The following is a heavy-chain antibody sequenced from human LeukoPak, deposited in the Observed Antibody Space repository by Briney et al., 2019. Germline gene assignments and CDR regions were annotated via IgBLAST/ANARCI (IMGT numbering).Heavy chain of an antibody. CDR1: GFIFGDYA. V-gene: IGHV3-9*01. J-gene: IGHJ4*02. CDR2: ITWNSVSI. CDR3: AKGLAVSGEDY. Sequence: GESLRLSCAASGFIFGDYAMHWVRQAPGKGLEWVSGITWNSVSIGYADSVKGRFTISRDNAKNSLYLQMSSLRAEDTAFYYCAKGLAVSGEDYWGQGTLVTVSS. D-gene: IGHD6-19*01.